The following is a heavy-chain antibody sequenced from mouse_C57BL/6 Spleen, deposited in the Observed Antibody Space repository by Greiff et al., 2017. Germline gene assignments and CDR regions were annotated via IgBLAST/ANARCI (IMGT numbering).Heavy chain of an antibody. CDR3: ARSLSYYGSSYDYAMDY. J-gene: IGHJ4*01. D-gene: IGHD1-1*01. V-gene: IGHV7-3*01. CDR1: GFTFTDYY. Sequence: EVKLMESGGGLVQPGGSLSLSCAASGFTFTDYYMSWVRQPPGKALEWLGFIRNKANGYTTEYSASVKGRFTISRDNSQSILYLQMHALRAEDSATYYCARSLSYYGSSYDYAMDYWGQGTSVTVSS. CDR2: IRNKANGYTT.